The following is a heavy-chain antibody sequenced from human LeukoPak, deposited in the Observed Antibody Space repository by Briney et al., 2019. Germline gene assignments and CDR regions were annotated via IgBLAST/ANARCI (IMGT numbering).Heavy chain of an antibody. D-gene: IGHD4-17*01. Sequence: GGSLRLSCAVSGFGVHTFAMSWVRLTPGKGLEWLASITNDGRVYYADSVRGRFSISRDNAKNSLYLQMNSLRAEDTAVYYCARARGGHDYGDPFDYWGQGTLVTVSS. J-gene: IGHJ4*02. CDR1: GFGVHTFA. V-gene: IGHV3-69-1*01. CDR3: ARARGGHDYGDPFDY. CDR2: ITNDGRV.